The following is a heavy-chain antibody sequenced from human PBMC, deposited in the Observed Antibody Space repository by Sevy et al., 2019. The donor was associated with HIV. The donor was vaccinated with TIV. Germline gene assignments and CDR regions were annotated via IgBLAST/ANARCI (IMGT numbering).Heavy chain of an antibody. J-gene: IGHJ4*02. Sequence: GGSLRLSCEVSGFTFDEYGMSWVRQVPGKGLEWVSGILSNGNAYYADSVRGLFTVSRDNVKNSLYLQMNTLRVEDTALYYCVRDGSGGNWIFDYWGQGTLVTVSS. CDR3: VRDGSGGNWIFDY. CDR1: GFTFDEYG. V-gene: IGHV3-20*04. CDR2: ILSNGNA. D-gene: IGHD2-21*01.